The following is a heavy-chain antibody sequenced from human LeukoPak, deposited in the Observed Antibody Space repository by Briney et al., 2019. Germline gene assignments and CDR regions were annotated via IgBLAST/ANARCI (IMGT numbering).Heavy chain of an antibody. CDR3: ARAPYGDYGENWFVT. J-gene: IGHJ5*02. Sequence: PSETLSLTCAVSGYSISSGFYWGWIRQPPGKGLEWIGSIYHSGSTQYNPSLKSRLTISVDMSKNQFSLKLSAVTAADTAVYYCARAPYGDYGENWFVTWGQGTLVTVSS. D-gene: IGHD4-17*01. V-gene: IGHV4-38-2*01. CDR1: GYSISSGFY. CDR2: IYHSGST.